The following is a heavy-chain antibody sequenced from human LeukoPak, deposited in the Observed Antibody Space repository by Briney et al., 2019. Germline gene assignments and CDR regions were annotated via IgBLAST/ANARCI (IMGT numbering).Heavy chain of an antibody. Sequence: PGGSLRLSCAASGFTFSSYAMHWVRQAPGKGLEWVAVISYDGSNKYYADSVKGRFTISRDNSKNTLYLQMNSLRAEDTAVYYCARDLLSGWYGDYWGQGTLVTVSS. D-gene: IGHD6-19*01. CDR2: ISYDGSNK. CDR3: ARDLLSGWYGDY. V-gene: IGHV3-30-3*01. CDR1: GFTFSSYA. J-gene: IGHJ4*02.